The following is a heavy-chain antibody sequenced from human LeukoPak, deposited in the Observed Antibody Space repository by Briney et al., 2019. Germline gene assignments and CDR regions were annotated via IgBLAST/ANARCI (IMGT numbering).Heavy chain of an antibody. CDR2: IYYSGST. CDR3: ARGNLYGDDYFDY. V-gene: IGHV4-39*07. CDR1: GGSISSSSYY. J-gene: IGHJ4*02. D-gene: IGHD4-17*01. Sequence: PSETLSLTCTVSGGSISSSSYYWGWIRQPPGKGLEWIGSIYYSGSTYYNPSLKSRVTISVDTSKNQFSLKLSSVTAADTAVYYCARGNLYGDDYFDYWGQGTLVTVSS.